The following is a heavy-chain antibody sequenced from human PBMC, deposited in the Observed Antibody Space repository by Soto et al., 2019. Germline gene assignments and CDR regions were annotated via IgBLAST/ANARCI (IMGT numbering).Heavy chain of an antibody. Sequence: QVQLVQSGAEVKKPGASVKVSCKASGYTFTSYDINWVRQATGQGFEYLGWMNPNSGNTGYVKKFQGRVTMTRDTSMSTASMELSSLRSADTAVYYCARGHKYGDYSRSLDPRGPGTLVTVSS. CDR2: MNPNSGNT. CDR1: GYTFTSYD. V-gene: IGHV1-8*01. J-gene: IGHJ5*02. D-gene: IGHD4-17*01. CDR3: ARGHKYGDYSRSLDP.